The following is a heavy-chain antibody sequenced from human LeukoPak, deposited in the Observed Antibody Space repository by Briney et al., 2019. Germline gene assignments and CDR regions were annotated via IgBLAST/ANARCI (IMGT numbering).Heavy chain of an antibody. CDR3: AKDLYSSSWYQAGLQN. CDR2: ISGSGGST. J-gene: IGHJ1*01. CDR1: GFTFSSYA. Sequence: GGSLRLSCAASGFTFSSYALSWVRQAPGKGLQWVSAISGSGGSTYYADSVKGRFTISRDNSKNTLYLQMNSLTAEDTAVYYCAKDLYSSSWYQAGLQNCGQGTLVTVSS. V-gene: IGHV3-23*01. D-gene: IGHD6-13*01.